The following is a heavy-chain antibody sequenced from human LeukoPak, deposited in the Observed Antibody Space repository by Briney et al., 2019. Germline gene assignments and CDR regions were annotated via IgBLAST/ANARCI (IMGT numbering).Heavy chain of an antibody. J-gene: IGHJ4*02. CDR1: GGSFSGYY. CDR3: ARAPGSPLDY. CDR2: INHSGST. V-gene: IGHV4-34*01. D-gene: IGHD6-25*01. Sequence: SETLSLTCAVYGGSFSGYYRSWIRQPPGKGLEWIGEINHSGSTNYNPSLKSRVTISVDTSKNQFSLKLSSVTAADTAVYYCARAPGSPLDYWGQGTLVTVSS.